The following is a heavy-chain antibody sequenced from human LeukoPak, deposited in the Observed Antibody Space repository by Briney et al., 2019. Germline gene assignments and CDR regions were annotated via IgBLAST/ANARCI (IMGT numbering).Heavy chain of an antibody. CDR1: GFTLDDYA. J-gene: IGHJ4*02. CDR2: ISWNGGST. CDR3: ARGPYGSGSYYSPFDY. V-gene: IGHV3-20*04. D-gene: IGHD3-10*01. Sequence: GGSLTLSCAASGFTLDDYAMSWVRQAPGKGLELVSGISWNGGSTDYADSVKGRFTISRDNAKNSLYLEVNSLRAEDTALYYCARGPYGSGSYYSPFDYWGQGTLVTVSS.